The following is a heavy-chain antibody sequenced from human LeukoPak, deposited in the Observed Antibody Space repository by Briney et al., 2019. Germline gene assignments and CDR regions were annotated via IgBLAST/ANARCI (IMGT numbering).Heavy chain of an antibody. CDR2: ISGTGGTT. V-gene: IGHV3-23*01. Sequence: GGSLRLSCAASGFTFSNYSMSWVRQAPGKGLEWVATISGTGGTTYYADSVKGRFTISRDNSKNTLFLQFNSLRADDTAVYYCAKGRGTTVTAAANYWGQGTLVTVSS. CDR3: AKGRGTTVTAAANY. J-gene: IGHJ4*02. D-gene: IGHD4-17*01. CDR1: GFTFSNYS.